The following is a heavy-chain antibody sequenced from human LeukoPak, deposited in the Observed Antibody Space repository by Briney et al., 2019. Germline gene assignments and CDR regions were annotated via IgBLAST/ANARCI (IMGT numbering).Heavy chain of an antibody. D-gene: IGHD1-26*01. Sequence: PSETLSLTCTVSGGSISSSSYSWSWMRQPPGKGLEWIGYIYYSGSTNYNPSLKSRVTISVDTSKNQFSLKLSSVTAADTAVYYCARSYDYFDYWGQGTLVTVSS. CDR1: GGSISSSSYS. J-gene: IGHJ4*02. CDR2: IYYSGST. V-gene: IGHV4-61*05. CDR3: ARSYDYFDY.